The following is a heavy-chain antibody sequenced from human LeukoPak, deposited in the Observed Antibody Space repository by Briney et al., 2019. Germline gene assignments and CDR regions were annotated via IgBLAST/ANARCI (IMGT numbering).Heavy chain of an antibody. CDR3: ARGGPFGAY. D-gene: IGHD3-3*01. Sequence: GGSLRLSCTASGFTFSNFWMGWVRQAPGKGLEWVANIKQDETEKFYLGSVKGRFTISRDNAKNSLYLQMNSLRAEDTAVYYCARGGPFGAYWGQGALVTVSS. J-gene: IGHJ4*02. V-gene: IGHV3-7*03. CDR1: GFTFSNFW. CDR2: IKQDETEK.